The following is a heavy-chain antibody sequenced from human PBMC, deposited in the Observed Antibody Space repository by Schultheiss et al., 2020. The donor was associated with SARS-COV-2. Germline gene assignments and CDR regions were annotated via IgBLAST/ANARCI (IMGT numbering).Heavy chain of an antibody. D-gene: IGHD3-10*01. J-gene: IGHJ4*02. V-gene: IGHV3-66*01. CDR1: GFTVSSNY. CDR2: IYSGGST. CDR3: ARDQPRITLDY. Sequence: GGSLRLSCAASGFTVSSNYMSWVRQAPGKGLEWVSVIYSGGSTYYADSVKGRFTISRDNSKNTLYLQMNSLRAEDTAVYYCARDQPRITLDYWGQGTLVTVSS.